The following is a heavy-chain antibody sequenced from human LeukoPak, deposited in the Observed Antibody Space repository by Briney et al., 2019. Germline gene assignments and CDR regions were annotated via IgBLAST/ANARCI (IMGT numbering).Heavy chain of an antibody. Sequence: SETLSLTCAVYGGSFSGYYWSWIRQPPGKGLEWIGEINHSGSTNYNPSLKSRVTISVDTSKIQFSLKLSSVTAADTAVYYCARADTYYDFWSGYHQPYYYYMDVWGKGTTVTVSS. D-gene: IGHD3-3*01. J-gene: IGHJ6*03. CDR1: GGSFSGYY. CDR2: INHSGST. CDR3: ARADTYYDFWSGYHQPYYYYMDV. V-gene: IGHV4-34*01.